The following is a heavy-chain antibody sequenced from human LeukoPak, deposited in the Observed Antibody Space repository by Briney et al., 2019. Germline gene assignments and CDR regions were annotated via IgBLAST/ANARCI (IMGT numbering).Heavy chain of an antibody. J-gene: IGHJ5*02. Sequence: ASVKVSCKVSGYTLTELSMHWVRQAPGKGLEWMGSFDPEDGETIYAQKFQGRVTMTEDTSTDTAYMELSSLRSEDTAVHYCATYDSSAVPNPWGQGTLVTVSS. CDR3: ATYDSSAVPNP. CDR1: GYTLTELS. CDR2: FDPEDGET. D-gene: IGHD3-22*01. V-gene: IGHV1-24*01.